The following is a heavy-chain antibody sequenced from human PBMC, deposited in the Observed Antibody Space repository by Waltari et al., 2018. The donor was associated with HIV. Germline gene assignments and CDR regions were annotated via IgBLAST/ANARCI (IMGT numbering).Heavy chain of an antibody. J-gene: IGHJ4*02. Sequence: QLQLQESGPGLVKPSETLSLTCTVSGGSISSSSYYWGWIRQPPGKGLEWIGSIYYSGSTYSNPSPKSRVTISVDTSKNQFSLKLSSVTAADTAVYYCARQKVVIPDEGYYFDYWGQGTLVTVSS. CDR1: GGSISSSSYY. CDR3: ARQKVVIPDEGYYFDY. V-gene: IGHV4-39*01. CDR2: IYYSGST. D-gene: IGHD2-21*01.